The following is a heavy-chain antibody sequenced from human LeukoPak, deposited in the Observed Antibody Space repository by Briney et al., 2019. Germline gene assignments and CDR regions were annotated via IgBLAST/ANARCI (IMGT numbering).Heavy chain of an antibody. D-gene: IGHD3-22*01. CDR3: GKGSYYYDSSSYFDY. Sequence: GASVKVSCKASGYTFTSYYMHWVRQAPGQGLEWMGIINPSGGSTSYAQKLQGRVTMTRDTSTSTVYMELSSLRSEDTAVYYCGKGSYYYDSSSYFDYWGQGTLVTVSS. CDR2: INPSGGST. CDR1: GYTFTSYY. V-gene: IGHV1-46*01. J-gene: IGHJ4*02.